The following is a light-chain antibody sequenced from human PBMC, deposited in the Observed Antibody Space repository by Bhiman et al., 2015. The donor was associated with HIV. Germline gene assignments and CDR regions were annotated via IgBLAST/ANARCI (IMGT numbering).Light chain of an antibody. J-gene: IGLJ1*01. Sequence: SVSGSPGQSITISCTGTSSDVGGYNYVSWYQQHPGKAPKLMIYDVSDRPSGVSNRFSGSKSGNTASLTISGLQAEDEADYYCCSYATSSTSLYVFGTGAKVTVL. CDR3: CSYATSSTSLYV. CDR1: SSDVGGYNY. V-gene: IGLV2-14*03. CDR2: DVS.